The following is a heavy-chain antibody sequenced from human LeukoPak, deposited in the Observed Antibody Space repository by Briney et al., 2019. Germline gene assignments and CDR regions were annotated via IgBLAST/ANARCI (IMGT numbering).Heavy chain of an antibody. V-gene: IGHV1-2*06. D-gene: IGHD6-19*01. J-gene: IGHJ4*02. Sequence: ASVKVSCKASGYTFTGYYMHLVRQAPGQGLEWMGRINPNSGGTNYAQKFQGRVTMTRDTSISTAYMELSRLRSDDTAVYYCARDIAVAGFQDYWGQGTLVTVSS. CDR3: ARDIAVAGFQDY. CDR1: GYTFTGYY. CDR2: INPNSGGT.